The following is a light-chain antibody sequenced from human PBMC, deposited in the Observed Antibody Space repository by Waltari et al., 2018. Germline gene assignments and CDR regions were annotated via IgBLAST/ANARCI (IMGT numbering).Light chain of an antibody. J-gene: IGKJ5*01. V-gene: IGKV2-30*01. CDR3: IQAKRWPVT. CDR1: SLVYQDGISC. Sequence: SLVYQDGISCLKGFHQRQGQAPRRLIYKVSYRDAGVPDRFSGSGSGTDYTLMISSGEDDDVGVDFCIQAKRWPVTFGQGTRLEIK. CDR2: KVS.